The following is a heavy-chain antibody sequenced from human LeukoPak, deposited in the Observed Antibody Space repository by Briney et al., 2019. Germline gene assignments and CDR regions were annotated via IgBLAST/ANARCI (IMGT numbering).Heavy chain of an antibody. CDR3: ARFTMMVRGVKGDY. V-gene: IGHV3-11*01. CDR2: ISSSGSSI. D-gene: IGHD3-10*01. CDR1: GFNFNDYY. Sequence: GGSLRLSCAASGFNFNDYYMSWVRQVPGKGLEWVSYISSSGSSIYYADSVKGRFTISRDNANKSLFLQMNSLGAEDTAVYFCARFTMMVRGVKGDYWGQGTLVTVSS. J-gene: IGHJ4*02.